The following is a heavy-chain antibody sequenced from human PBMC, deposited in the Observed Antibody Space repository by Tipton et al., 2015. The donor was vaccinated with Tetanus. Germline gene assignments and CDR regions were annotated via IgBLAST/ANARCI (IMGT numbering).Heavy chain of an antibody. CDR1: GGSISDYY. V-gene: IGHV4-4*07. Sequence: TLSLTCTVSGGSISDYYWSWIRQPAGKGLEWIGRIYISGKTYYNPSLKSRITMSVDASKNQFSLKLSSVTAADTAVYYCARDHTRYSGSSVATFDIWGQGTMVTVSS. D-gene: IGHD6-6*01. CDR3: ARDHTRYSGSSVATFDI. J-gene: IGHJ3*02. CDR2: IYISGKT.